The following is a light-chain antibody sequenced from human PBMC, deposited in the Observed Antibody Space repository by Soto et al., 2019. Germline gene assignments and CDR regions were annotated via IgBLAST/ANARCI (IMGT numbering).Light chain of an antibody. V-gene: IGLV1-44*01. J-gene: IGLJ3*02. CDR1: SSNIGRNT. CDR2: GSD. CDR3: AAWDDSLNAWA. Sequence: QSVLTQAASVSGTPGQRVTISCSGSSSNIGRNTVKWYRQLPGTAPKLLIGGSDQRPSGVPDRFSGSQSGTSASLAISGLQSEDEADYICAAWDDSLNAWAFGGGTKLTVL.